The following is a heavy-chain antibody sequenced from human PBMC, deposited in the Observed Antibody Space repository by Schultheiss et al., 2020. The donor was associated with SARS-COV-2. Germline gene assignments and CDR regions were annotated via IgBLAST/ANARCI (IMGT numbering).Heavy chain of an antibody. V-gene: IGHV3-30*03. CDR3: ARDLFD. CDR2: ISYDGSNK. Sequence: GGSLRLSCAASGFTFSTYGMHWVRQAPGKGLEWVAVISYDGSNKYYADSVKGRFTISRDNSKNTLYLQMNSLRAEDTAVYYCARDLFDWGQGTLVTVSS. CDR1: GFTFSTYG. D-gene: IGHD3-16*01. J-gene: IGHJ4*02.